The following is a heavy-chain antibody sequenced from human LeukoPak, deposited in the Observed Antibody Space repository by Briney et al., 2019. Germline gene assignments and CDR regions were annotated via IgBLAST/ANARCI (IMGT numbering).Heavy chain of an antibody. CDR1: GGSISSSNYS. V-gene: IGHV4-39*01. D-gene: IGHD5-18*01. Sequence: PSETLSLTCTVSGGSISSSNYSWGWTRQPPGKGLEWIGSIYYSGSTYYNPSLKSRVTISVDTSKNQFSLKLSSVTAADTAVYYCARGRLWFDYWGQGTLVTVSS. CDR2: IYYSGST. CDR3: ARGRLWFDY. J-gene: IGHJ4*02.